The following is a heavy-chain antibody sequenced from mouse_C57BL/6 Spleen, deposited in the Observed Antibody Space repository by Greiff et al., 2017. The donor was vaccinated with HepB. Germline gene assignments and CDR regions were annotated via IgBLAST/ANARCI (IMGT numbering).Heavy chain of an antibody. Sequence: EVQLQQSGAELVRPGSSVKMSCKTSGYTFTSYVINWVKQRPGQGLEWIGYIYIGNGYTEYNDKFKGKATLTSDTSSSTAYMQLSSLTYVDSAIYVGEGYYGSSYPFYYAMDYWGQGTSVTVSS. CDR3: EGYYGSSYPFYYAMDY. D-gene: IGHD1-1*01. CDR1: GYTFTSYV. J-gene: IGHJ4*01. V-gene: IGHV1-58*01. CDR2: IYIGNGYT.